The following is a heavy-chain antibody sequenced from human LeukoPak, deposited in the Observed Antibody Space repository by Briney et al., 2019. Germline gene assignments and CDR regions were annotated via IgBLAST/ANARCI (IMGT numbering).Heavy chain of an antibody. CDR3: ARGPGVAHPSFDY. CDR1: GFTVSGNY. D-gene: IGHD2-8*01. CDR2: LYRGGST. J-gene: IGHJ4*02. Sequence: GGSLRLSCAASGFTVSGNYMSWVRQAPGKGLEWVSVLYRGGSTYYADSVKGRFTISRDNSKNTLYLQMNSLRTEDTAVYYCARGPGVAHPSFDYWGQGTLDTLSS. V-gene: IGHV3-53*01.